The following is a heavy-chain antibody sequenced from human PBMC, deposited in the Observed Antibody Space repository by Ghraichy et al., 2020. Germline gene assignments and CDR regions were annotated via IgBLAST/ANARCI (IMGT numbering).Heavy chain of an antibody. J-gene: IGHJ4*02. Sequence: ASVKVSCKGYGYSFNSYGISWVRQAPGQGLEWMGWISVYNGNTNYAQKIQGRVTMTTDTSTSTAYMELRGLRSDDTAMYYCARDRIAVAGSRPTDYWGQGSLVTVSA. CDR2: ISVYNGNT. D-gene: IGHD6-13*01. V-gene: IGHV1-18*01. CDR3: ARDRIAVAGSRPTDY. CDR1: GYSFNSYG.